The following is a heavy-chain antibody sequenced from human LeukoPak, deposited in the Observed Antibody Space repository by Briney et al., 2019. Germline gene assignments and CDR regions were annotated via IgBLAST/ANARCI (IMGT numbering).Heavy chain of an antibody. Sequence: TSETLSLTCTVSGGSISSSSYYWGWIRQPPGKGLEGIGGIYYSGSTYYNPSLKSRVTISVDTSKNQFSLKLSSVTAAATAVYYCARNSGSYYYYYYMDVWGKGTTVTISS. V-gene: IGHV4-39*01. CDR2: IYYSGST. D-gene: IGHD1-26*01. CDR3: ARNSGSYYYYYYMDV. J-gene: IGHJ6*03. CDR1: GGSISSSSYY.